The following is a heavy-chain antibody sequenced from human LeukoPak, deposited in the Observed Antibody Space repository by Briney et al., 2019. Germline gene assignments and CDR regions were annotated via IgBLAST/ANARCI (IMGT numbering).Heavy chain of an antibody. V-gene: IGHV1-3*01. CDR2: INAGNGNT. CDR3: ARSGAFDY. J-gene: IGHJ4*02. Sequence: VAAVTVSFKTSGYTFIIYAMHWVRQAPGQRLEWMGWINAGNGNTKYSQKFQGRVTITRDTSASTAYMELSSLRSEDTAVYYCARSGAFDYWGQGTLVTVSS. D-gene: IGHD4-17*01. CDR1: GYTFIIYA.